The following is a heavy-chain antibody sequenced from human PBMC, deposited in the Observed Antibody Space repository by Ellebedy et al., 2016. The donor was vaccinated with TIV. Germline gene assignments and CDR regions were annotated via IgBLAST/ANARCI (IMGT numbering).Heavy chain of an antibody. CDR2: IYYSGST. J-gene: IGHJ3*02. CDR3: ARGRSFEAFDI. Sequence: MPSETLSLTCSVSGGSISIGGYYWDWIRQPPGKGLEWIGSIYYSGSTPYNPSLKSRVTISMDTSRNQFSLKLSSVTAADTAVYYGARGRSFEAFDIWGQGTMVTVSS. V-gene: IGHV4-39*07. CDR1: GGSISIGGYY.